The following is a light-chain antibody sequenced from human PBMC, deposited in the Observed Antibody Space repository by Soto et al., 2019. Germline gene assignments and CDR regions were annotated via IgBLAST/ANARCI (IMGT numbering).Light chain of an antibody. J-gene: IGKJ4*01. V-gene: IGKV1-5*03. CDR2: KAS. CDR1: QSVSSW. CDR3: QQYKSYPLT. Sequence: DIQMTQSPSTLSASVGDRVTITCRASQSVSSWLAWYQQKPGKAPKRLIYKASTLQSGVPSRFSGRGSGTDFTLTISSLLPDDFATYYCQQYKSYPLTFGGGTKVEIK.